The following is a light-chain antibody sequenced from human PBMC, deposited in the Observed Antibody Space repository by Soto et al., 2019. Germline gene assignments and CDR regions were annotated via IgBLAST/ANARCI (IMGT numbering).Light chain of an antibody. J-gene: IGKJ5*01. V-gene: IGKV3-11*01. CDR3: HQRQYWPPIT. Sequence: EIVLTQSPATLSLSPGERATLSCRASQSVSTYLGWYQQKPGQAPRLLIYDASNRATGIPARFSGSGSGTDFTLTISSLEPEDFAVYYCHQRQYWPPITFGQGTRLEIK. CDR2: DAS. CDR1: QSVSTY.